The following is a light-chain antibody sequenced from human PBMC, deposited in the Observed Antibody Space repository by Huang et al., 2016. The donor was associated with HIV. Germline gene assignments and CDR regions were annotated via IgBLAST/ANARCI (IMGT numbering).Light chain of an antibody. CDR1: QSISTN. V-gene: IGKV3-15*01. CDR2: SAS. J-gene: IGKJ2*01. CDR3: QQGET. Sequence: EIMLTQSPATLSVSPGERATLSCRASQSISTNLAWYQQKPGLAPRLLIYSASTRATGIPARFSGSGSGTELTLTISSLQSEDFAVYYCQQGETFGQGTKLEIK.